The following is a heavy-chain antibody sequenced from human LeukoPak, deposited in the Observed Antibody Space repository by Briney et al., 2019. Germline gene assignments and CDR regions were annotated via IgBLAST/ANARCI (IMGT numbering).Heavy chain of an antibody. Sequence: GGSLRLSCAASEFSVSSNYMSWVRQAPGKGLEWVSLVYSGGSTFYADSVKGRFTISRDNSKNTLYLQMNSLRAEDTAVYYCTRALYYFDYWGQGTLVTVSS. V-gene: IGHV3-66*01. CDR1: EFSVSSNY. CDR2: VYSGGST. J-gene: IGHJ4*02. CDR3: TRALYYFDY.